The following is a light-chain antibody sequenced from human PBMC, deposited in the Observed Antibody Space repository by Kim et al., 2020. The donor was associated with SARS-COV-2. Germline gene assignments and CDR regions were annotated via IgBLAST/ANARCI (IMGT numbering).Light chain of an antibody. J-gene: IGLJ3*02. CDR2: GNN. Sequence: LVATVRSTSQGDNRISYYEHCYQQKPRPDPVLVIYGNNNRPSGVTDRFSGSSSGSTASLTITGAQAEDEADYYCHSRDSSRNNLWVFGGGTQLTVL. CDR3: HSRDSSRNNLWV. V-gene: IGLV3-19*01. CDR1: NRISYY.